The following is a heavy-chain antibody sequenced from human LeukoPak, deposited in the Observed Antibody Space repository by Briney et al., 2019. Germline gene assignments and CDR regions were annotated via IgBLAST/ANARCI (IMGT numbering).Heavy chain of an antibody. Sequence: PGGSLRLSCAASGFTFSSHAMTWVRQAPGKGLEWVSVIYSGGSTYYADSVKGRFTISRDNSKNTLYLQMNSLRVEDTAVYYCALGLVTDYWGQGTLVTVSS. CDR3: ALGLVTDY. V-gene: IGHV3-66*01. CDR1: GFTFSSHA. J-gene: IGHJ4*02. D-gene: IGHD3-9*01. CDR2: IYSGGST.